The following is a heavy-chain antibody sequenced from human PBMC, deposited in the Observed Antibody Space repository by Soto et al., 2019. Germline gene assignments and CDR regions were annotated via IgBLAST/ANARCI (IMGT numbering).Heavy chain of an antibody. V-gene: IGHV1-46*01. CDR1: GYIFTNYY. D-gene: IGHD6-13*01. CDR2: INPLPTSGST. J-gene: IGHJ4*02. CDR3: ARDSAAAAY. Sequence: ASVKVSCKASGYIFTNYYIHWVRQAPGQGLEWMAIINPLPTSGSTNYAQKFQGRVTVTRDTSTSTVYMELSSLRSEDTAIYYCARDSAAAAYWGQGTLVTVSS.